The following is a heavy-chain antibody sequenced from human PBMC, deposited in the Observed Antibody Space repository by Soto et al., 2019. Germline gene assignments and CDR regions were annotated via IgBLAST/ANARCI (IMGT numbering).Heavy chain of an antibody. CDR1: GASISSGYW. CDR3: ARNDVYGMDV. Sequence: QVQLQESGPGLVKPSGTLSLTCAVSGASISSGYWWSWVRQPPGKGLEWIGEIHHSTGTNSNPSLKSRVTISVDKSKNQLFLTLTSVTVADTAVYYCARNDVYGMDVWGQGTTVTVSS. D-gene: IGHD3-16*01. V-gene: IGHV4-4*02. CDR2: IHHSTGT. J-gene: IGHJ6*02.